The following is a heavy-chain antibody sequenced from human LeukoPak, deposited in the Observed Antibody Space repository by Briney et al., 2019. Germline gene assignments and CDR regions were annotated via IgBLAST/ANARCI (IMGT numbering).Heavy chain of an antibody. V-gene: IGHV4-4*07. D-gene: IGHD6-13*01. Sequence: SETLSLTCTVSGGSISSYYWSWIRQPAGKGLEWIGRIYTSGSTNYNPSLKSRVTMSVDTSKNQFSLKLSSVTAADTAVYYCARDESSSWYGGISWFDPWGQGTLVTVSS. CDR3: ARDESSSWYGGISWFDP. CDR2: IYTSGST. CDR1: GGSISSYY. J-gene: IGHJ5*02.